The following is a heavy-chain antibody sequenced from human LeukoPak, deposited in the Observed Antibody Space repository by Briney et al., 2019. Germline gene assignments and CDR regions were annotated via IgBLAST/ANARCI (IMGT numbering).Heavy chain of an antibody. Sequence: GGSLRLSCAASGFTFSNAWMSWVRQAPGKGLEWVGRIKSKTDGGTTDCAAPVKGRFTISRDDSENTLYLQMNSPKIEDTAVYYCRLEWFGESPPRDFWGQGTLVTVSS. CDR1: GFTFSNAW. CDR3: RLEWFGESPPRDF. D-gene: IGHD3-10*01. V-gene: IGHV3-15*01. CDR2: IKSKTDGGTT. J-gene: IGHJ4*02.